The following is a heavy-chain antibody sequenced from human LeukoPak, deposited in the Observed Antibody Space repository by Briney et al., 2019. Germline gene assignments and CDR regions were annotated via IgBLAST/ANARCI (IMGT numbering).Heavy chain of an antibody. V-gene: IGHV3-23*01. CDR3: AKLLSGSYTDY. D-gene: IGHD1-26*01. CDR1: GSTFSSYV. Sequence: GGSLRLSCAASGSTFSSYVMNWVRQAPGKGLERVSAISASGGTTYYADSVKGRFTISRDNSMNALYLQMNSLRVDDTAVYYCAKLLSGSYTDYWGQGTLVTVSA. CDR2: ISASGGTT. J-gene: IGHJ4*02.